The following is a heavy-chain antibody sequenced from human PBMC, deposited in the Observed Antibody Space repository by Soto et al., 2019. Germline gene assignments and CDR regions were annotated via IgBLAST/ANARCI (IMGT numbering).Heavy chain of an antibody. CDR1: GFTFDDYA. Sequence: GGPLRLSCAASGFTFDDYAMHWVRQAPGKGLEWVPGISWNSGTIVYADSVKGRFTISRDNAKNSLYLQMNSLRGEDTALYYCAKDMRGGSSSSRYYYGLDVWGQGTTVTVS. CDR2: ISWNSGTI. D-gene: IGHD6-13*01. V-gene: IGHV3-9*01. CDR3: AKDMRGGSSSSRYYYGLDV. J-gene: IGHJ6*02.